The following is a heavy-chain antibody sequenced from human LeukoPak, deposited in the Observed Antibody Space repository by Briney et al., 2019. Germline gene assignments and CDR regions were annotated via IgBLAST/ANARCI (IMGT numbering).Heavy chain of an antibody. J-gene: IGHJ4*02. CDR2: IYPGNSDI. V-gene: IGHV5-51*01. Sequence: GESLKISCKGSGYSFINYWIGWVRQMPDKGLEWMGIIYPGNSDIRYSPSFQGQVTISVDKSINTAYLQWTSLKASDTAIYYCTTGRFCSGGSYSSSFDFWGQGTLLTVPS. D-gene: IGHD2-15*01. CDR1: GYSFINYW. CDR3: TTGRFCSGGSYSSSFDF.